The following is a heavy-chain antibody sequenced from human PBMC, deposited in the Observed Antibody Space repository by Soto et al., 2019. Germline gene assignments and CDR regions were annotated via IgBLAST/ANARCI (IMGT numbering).Heavy chain of an antibody. Sequence: EVQLVESGGGLVQPGGSLRLSCAASGFTFDDYAIHWVRQAPGKGLEWVSGISWNGAATGYMNSVKGRFSISRDNTKNTLYLQRNSLSSEDTAVYYCANLPLYGSGFDCWGQGTLVTVSS. V-gene: IGHV3-9*01. J-gene: IGHJ4*02. CDR1: GFTFDDYA. CDR3: ANLPLYGSGFDC. CDR2: ISWNGAAT. D-gene: IGHD3-10*01.